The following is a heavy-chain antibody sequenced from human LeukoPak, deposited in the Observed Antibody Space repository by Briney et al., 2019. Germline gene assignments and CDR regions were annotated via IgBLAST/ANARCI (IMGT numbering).Heavy chain of an antibody. V-gene: IGHV3-48*02. Sequence: GGSLRLSCAGSGFTFSSSSMNWVRQAPGKGLEWISYISSTTTITYYADSVKGRFTISRDNAKNSLYLQMNSLRDEATAVYYCVAGTELVYWGQGTLVTVSS. CDR1: GFTFSSSS. CDR2: ISSTTTIT. J-gene: IGHJ4*02. D-gene: IGHD6-19*01. CDR3: VAGTELVY.